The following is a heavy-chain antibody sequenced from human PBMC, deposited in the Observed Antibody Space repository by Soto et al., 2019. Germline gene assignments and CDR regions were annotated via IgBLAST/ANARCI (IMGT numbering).Heavy chain of an antibody. CDR3: AKSVYNWNDGFFDY. J-gene: IGHJ4*02. CDR2: ISYDEINK. CDR1: GFTFSSYY. D-gene: IGHD1-1*01. V-gene: IGHV3-30*18. Sequence: PGGSLXLSCAASGFTFSSYYMHWVRQAPGKGLEWVAIISYDEINKYYADSVKGRFTISRDNSKNTLYLQMNSLRAEDTAVYYCAKSVYNWNDGFFDYWGQGTLVTVSS.